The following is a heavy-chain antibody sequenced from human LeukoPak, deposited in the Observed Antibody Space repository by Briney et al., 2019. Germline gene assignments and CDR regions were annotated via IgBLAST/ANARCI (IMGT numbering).Heavy chain of an antibody. D-gene: IGHD2-15*01. Sequence: GAAVKVSCKASGSTFTGYYMHWVRHAPGQGLGLMGGINPNSGGKNYAQKFQARVIMTRDTSTSTAYMELMRLRSDDTAVYYCARDPAFYCSGGSCYPCWGQRTLVTASS. CDR1: GSTFTGYY. V-gene: IGHV1-2*02. J-gene: IGHJ4*02. CDR3: ARDPAFYCSGGSCYPC. CDR2: INPNSGGK.